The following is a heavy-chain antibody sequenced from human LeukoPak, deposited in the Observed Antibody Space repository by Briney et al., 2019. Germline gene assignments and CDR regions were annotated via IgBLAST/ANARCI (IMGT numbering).Heavy chain of an antibody. Sequence: ASVKVSCKASGYTFTGYYMHWVRQAPGQGLEWMGWINPNSGGTNYAQKFQGRVTTTRDTSISTAYMELSRLRSDDTAVYYCARGYCSSTSCRSSNHDYWGQGTLVTVSS. CDR1: GYTFTGYY. CDR3: ARGYCSSTSCRSSNHDY. J-gene: IGHJ4*02. CDR2: INPNSGGT. V-gene: IGHV1-2*02. D-gene: IGHD2-2*01.